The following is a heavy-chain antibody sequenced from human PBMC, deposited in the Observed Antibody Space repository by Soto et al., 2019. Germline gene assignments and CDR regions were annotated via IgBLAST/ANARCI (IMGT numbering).Heavy chain of an antibody. V-gene: IGHV6-1*01. J-gene: IGHJ4*02. CDR3: ARGVASSGLDI. CDR1: GDSVSSNTAA. CDR2: TYYRSNWRH. Sequence: PSPTLSLTCAISGDSVSSNTAAWNWIRSSPSRGLEWLGRTYYRSNWRHDYAVSVKSRITVNPDTSKNHFSLQLNSVTPDDPAVYSCARGVASSGLDIWGQGTLVTVSS. D-gene: IGHD6-19*01.